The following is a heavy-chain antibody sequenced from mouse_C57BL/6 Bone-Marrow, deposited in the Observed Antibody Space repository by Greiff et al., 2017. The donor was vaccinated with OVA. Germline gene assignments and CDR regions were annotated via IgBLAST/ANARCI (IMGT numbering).Heavy chain of an antibody. D-gene: IGHD2-4*01. J-gene: IGHJ4*01. CDR1: GFTFSDYG. Sequence: EVQGVESGGGLVQPGGSLKLSCAASGFTFSDYGMAWVRQAPRKGPEWVAFISNLAYSIYYADTVTGRFTISSENAKNTLYLELSSLRSEDTAMYYCARLPSIYYDYDGFAMDYWGQGTSVTVSS. V-gene: IGHV5-15*01. CDR2: ISNLAYSI. CDR3: ARLPSIYYDYDGFAMDY.